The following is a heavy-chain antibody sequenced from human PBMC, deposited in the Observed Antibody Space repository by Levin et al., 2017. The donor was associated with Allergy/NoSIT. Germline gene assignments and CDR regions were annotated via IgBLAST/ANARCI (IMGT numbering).Heavy chain of an antibody. CDR3: AGILLWTLAAFDP. CDR2: IYYSGST. D-gene: IGHD3-10*01. Sequence: SETLSLTCTVSGGSISSYYWSWIRQPPGKGLEWIGYIYYSGSTNYNPSLKSRVTISVDTSKNQFSLKLSSVTAADTAVYYCAGILLWTLAAFDPWGQGTLVTVSS. CDR1: GGSISSYY. J-gene: IGHJ5*02. V-gene: IGHV4-59*01.